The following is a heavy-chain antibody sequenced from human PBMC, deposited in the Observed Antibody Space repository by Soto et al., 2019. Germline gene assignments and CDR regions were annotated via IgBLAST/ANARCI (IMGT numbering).Heavy chain of an antibody. Sequence: ASVKVSCKASGGTFSSYTITWVRQAPGQGLEWVGRIIPILGIANYAQKFQGRVTITADKSTSTAYMELSSLRSEDTAVYYCAREGKADYFDYWGQGTLVTVSS. CDR1: GGTFSSYT. CDR2: IIPILGIA. V-gene: IGHV1-69*04. J-gene: IGHJ4*02. D-gene: IGHD3-10*01. CDR3: AREGKADYFDY.